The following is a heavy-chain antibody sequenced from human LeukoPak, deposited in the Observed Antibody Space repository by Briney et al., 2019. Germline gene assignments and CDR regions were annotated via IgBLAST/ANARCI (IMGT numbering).Heavy chain of an antibody. J-gene: IGHJ3*02. CDR1: GGTFSSYG. Sequence: GASVKVSCKASGGTFSSYGISWVRQAPGQGLEWMGGIIPIFGTANYAQKFQGRVTITADKSTSTAYMELSSLRSEDTAVYYCARPRPHAFDIWGQGTMVTVSS. V-gene: IGHV1-69*06. CDR2: IIPIFGTA. CDR3: ARPRPHAFDI.